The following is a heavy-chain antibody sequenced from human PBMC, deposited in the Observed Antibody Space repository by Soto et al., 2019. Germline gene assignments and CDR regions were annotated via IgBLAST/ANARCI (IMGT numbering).Heavy chain of an antibody. D-gene: IGHD6-19*01. CDR2: ISYDGSNK. CDR1: GFTFSSYA. J-gene: IGHJ6*02. CDR3: ARGGIAVAAPLRGMDV. V-gene: IGHV3-30-3*01. Sequence: QVQLVESGGGVVQPGRSLRLSCAASGFTFSSYAMHWVRQAPGKGLEWVAVISYDGSNKYYADSVKGRFTISRDNSKNTLYRQMNSLRAEDTAVYYCARGGIAVAAPLRGMDVWGQGTTVTVSS.